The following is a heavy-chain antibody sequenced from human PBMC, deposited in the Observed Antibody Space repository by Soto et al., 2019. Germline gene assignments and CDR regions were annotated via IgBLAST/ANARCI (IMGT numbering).Heavy chain of an antibody. CDR3: ARFCGYSYGYRGCDY. V-gene: IGHV4-59*01. J-gene: IGHJ4*02. CDR1: GGSISGYS. Sequence: SETLSLTCTVSGGSISGYSWSWIRQPPGKGLECVGYVYNSGSTNYNPSLKSRATISIDTSQNQFSLRLSSVTAADTAVYYCARFCGYSYGYRGCDYWGQGTLVTVSS. CDR2: VYNSGST. D-gene: IGHD5-18*01.